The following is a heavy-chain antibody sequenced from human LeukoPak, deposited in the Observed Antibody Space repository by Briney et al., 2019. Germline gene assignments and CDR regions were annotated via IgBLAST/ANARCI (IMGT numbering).Heavy chain of an antibody. Sequence: PGGSLRLSCAASGFTFSTYGMHWVRQAPGKGLEWVAFIRYDGNNKYYADFVKGRFTISRDNSNNTLYLHMNSLRTEGTAVYYCAKIEGKYQLANVPDHWGQGTLVTVSS. V-gene: IGHV3-30*02. D-gene: IGHD2-2*01. CDR3: AKIEGKYQLANVPDH. J-gene: IGHJ4*02. CDR1: GFTFSTYG. CDR2: IRYDGNNK.